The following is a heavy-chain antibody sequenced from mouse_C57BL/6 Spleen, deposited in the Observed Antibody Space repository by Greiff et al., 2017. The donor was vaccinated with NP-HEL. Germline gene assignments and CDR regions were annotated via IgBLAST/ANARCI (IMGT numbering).Heavy chain of an antibody. CDR3: ARGSYGNYDYYAMDY. CDR2: IFPGSGST. D-gene: IGHD2-1*01. CDR1: GYTFTDYY. J-gene: IGHJ4*01. Sequence: QVQLQQSGPELVKPGASVKISCKASGYTFTDYYINWVKQRPGQGLEWIGWIFPGSGSTYYNEKFKGKATLTVDKSSSTAYMLLSSLTSEDSAVYFCARGSYGNYDYYAMDYWGQGTSVTVSS. V-gene: IGHV1-75*01.